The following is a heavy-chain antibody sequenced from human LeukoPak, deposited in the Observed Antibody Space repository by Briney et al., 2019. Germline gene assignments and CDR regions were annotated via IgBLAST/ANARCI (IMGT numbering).Heavy chain of an antibody. CDR2: IRSDSDGGTI. V-gene: IGHV3-15*07. CDR3: ATDFYDST. CDR1: GFTFSNAW. J-gene: IGHJ5*02. Sequence: GGSLRLSCATSGFTFSNAWMNWVRQAPGKGLEWVGRIRSDSDGGTIDYAAPVKGRFTLSRDDSKTTLYLQMNSLQTEDTAVYYCATDFYDSTWGQGTLVTVSS. D-gene: IGHD3-22*01.